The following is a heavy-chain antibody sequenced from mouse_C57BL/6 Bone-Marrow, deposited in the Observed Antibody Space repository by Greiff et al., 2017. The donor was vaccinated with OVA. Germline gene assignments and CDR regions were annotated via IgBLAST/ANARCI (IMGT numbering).Heavy chain of an antibody. Sequence: VQLQQPGAELVKPGASVKLSCKASGYTFTSYWMHWVKQRPGQGLEWIGMIHPNSGSTNYNEKFKSKATLTVDKSSSTAYMQLSSLTSEDSAVYYCARSPEYYGRDYWGQGTTLTVSS. CDR3: ARSPEYYGRDY. CDR2: IHPNSGST. V-gene: IGHV1-64*01. D-gene: IGHD1-1*01. CDR1: GYTFTSYW. J-gene: IGHJ2*01.